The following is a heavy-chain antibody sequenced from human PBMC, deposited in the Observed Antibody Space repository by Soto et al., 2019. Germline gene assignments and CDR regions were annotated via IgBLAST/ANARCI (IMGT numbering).Heavy chain of an antibody. D-gene: IGHD6-13*01. Sequence: ASVKVSCKASGYTFTSYAMHWVRQAPGQRLEWMGWINAGNGNTKYLQKFQGRVTITRDTSASTAYMELSSLRSEDTAVYYCARDRQYSSSWYYYYYGMDVWGQGTTVTVSS. CDR3: ARDRQYSSSWYYYYYGMDV. J-gene: IGHJ6*02. CDR2: INAGNGNT. V-gene: IGHV1-3*01. CDR1: GYTFTSYA.